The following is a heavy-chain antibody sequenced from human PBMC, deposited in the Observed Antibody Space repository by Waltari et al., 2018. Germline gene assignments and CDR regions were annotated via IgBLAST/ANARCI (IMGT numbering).Heavy chain of an antibody. Sequence: EVQLVESGGVVVQPGGSLRLSCAASGFTFDDYTMHWVRQAPGKGLEWVSLISWDGGSTYYADSVKGRFTISRDNSKNSLYLQMNSLRTEDTALYYCAKWDKDAFDIWGQGTMVTVSS. CDR1: GFTFDDYT. CDR3: AKWDKDAFDI. J-gene: IGHJ3*02. V-gene: IGHV3-43*01. CDR2: ISWDGGST. D-gene: IGHD1-26*01.